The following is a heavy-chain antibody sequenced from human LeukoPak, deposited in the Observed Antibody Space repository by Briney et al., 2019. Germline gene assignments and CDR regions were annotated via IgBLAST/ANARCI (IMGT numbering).Heavy chain of an antibody. CDR2: INPNSGGT. CDR1: GYTFTGYY. J-gene: IGHJ4*02. V-gene: IGHV1-2*02. Sequence: GASVKVSCKASGYTFTGYYMHWVRQAPGQGLEWMGWINPNSGGTNYAQKFQGRVTMTRDTSISTAYMELSRLRSDDTAVYYCARINVEMATIGYFDYWGQGTLVTVSS. D-gene: IGHD5-24*01. CDR3: ARINVEMATIGYFDY.